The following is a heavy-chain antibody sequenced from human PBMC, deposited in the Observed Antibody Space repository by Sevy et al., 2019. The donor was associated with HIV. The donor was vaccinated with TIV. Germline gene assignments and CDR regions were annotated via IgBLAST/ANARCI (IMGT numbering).Heavy chain of an antibody. J-gene: IGHJ6*02. CDR3: AKDHRFLEWLLYEGGSYYYYGMDV. CDR2: ISYDGSNK. Sequence: GGSRRLSCAASGFTFSSYGMHWVRQAPGKGLEWVAVISYDGSNKYYADSVKGRFTISRDNSKNTLYLQMNSLRAEDTAVYYCAKDHRFLEWLLYEGGSYYYYGMDVWGQGTTVTVSS. CDR1: GFTFSSYG. V-gene: IGHV3-30*18. D-gene: IGHD3-3*01.